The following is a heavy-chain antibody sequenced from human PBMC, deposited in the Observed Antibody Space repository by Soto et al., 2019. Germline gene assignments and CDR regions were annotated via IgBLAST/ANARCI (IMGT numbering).Heavy chain of an antibody. D-gene: IGHD3-10*01. J-gene: IGHJ4*02. Sequence: ASVKVSCKASGYTFTSYGISWVRQAPGQGLEWMGWISAYNGNTNYAQKLQGRVTMTTDTSTSTAYRDLRSLRSDDTAVYYCARESYGSGSPDFDYWGQGTLVTVSS. CDR3: ARESYGSGSPDFDY. CDR2: ISAYNGNT. V-gene: IGHV1-18*01. CDR1: GYTFTSYG.